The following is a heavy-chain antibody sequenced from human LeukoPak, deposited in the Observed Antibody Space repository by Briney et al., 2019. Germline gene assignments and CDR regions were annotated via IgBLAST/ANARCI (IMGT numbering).Heavy chain of an antibody. D-gene: IGHD2-2*01. Sequence: ASVKVSCKASGYTFTGYYMHWVRQAPGQGLEWLGWINPNSGGTNYAQKLQGRVTMTTDTSTSTAYMELRSLRSDDTAVYYCARGYGDSTWLGDNFDYWGQGTLVTVSS. CDR2: INPNSGGT. J-gene: IGHJ4*02. V-gene: IGHV1-2*02. CDR1: GYTFTGYY. CDR3: ARGYGDSTWLGDNFDY.